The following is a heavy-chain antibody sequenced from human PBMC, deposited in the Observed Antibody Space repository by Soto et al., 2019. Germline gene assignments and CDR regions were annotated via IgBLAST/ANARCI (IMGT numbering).Heavy chain of an antibody. J-gene: IGHJ6*02. CDR3: ARDKSGYCTNGVCYNGMDV. CDR1: GYTFTSYG. CDR2: ISAYNGNT. V-gene: IGHV1-18*01. D-gene: IGHD2-8*01. Sequence: QVQLVQSGAEVKKPGASVKVSCKASGYTFTSYGISWVRQAPGQGLEWMGWISAYNGNTNYAQKLQGRVTMTTDTSTSTAYMELRSLRSDDTAVYYCARDKSGYCTNGVCYNGMDVWGQGTTVTVSS.